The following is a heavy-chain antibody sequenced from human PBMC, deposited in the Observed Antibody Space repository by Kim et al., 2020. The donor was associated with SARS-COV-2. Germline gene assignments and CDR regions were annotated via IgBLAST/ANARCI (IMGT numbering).Heavy chain of an antibody. Sequence: GGSLRLSCAASGFTFSSYAMHWVRQAPGKGLEWVAVISYDGSNKYYADSVKGRFTISRDNSKNTLYLQMNSLRAEDTAVYYCARGSCGGDCHYPPFDYWGQGTLVTVSS. CDR3: ARGSCGGDCHYPPFDY. J-gene: IGHJ4*02. D-gene: IGHD2-21*02. V-gene: IGHV3-30*04. CDR2: ISYDGSNK. CDR1: GFTFSSYA.